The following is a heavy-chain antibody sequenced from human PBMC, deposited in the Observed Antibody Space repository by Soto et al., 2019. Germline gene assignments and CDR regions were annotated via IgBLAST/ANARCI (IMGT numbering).Heavy chain of an antibody. J-gene: IGHJ6*02. CDR2: ISSRGSSI. CDR1: GFTFSRYS. Sequence: QLVASGGGLVQPGGSLRLSCAASGFTFSRYSMNWVRQAPGKGLEWVSHISSRGSSIYYADSVKGRFTISRDNAKTSLYLQMNSLRDEDTAVYYCARLSDIVARLVSLSEHYYGMDVWGQGTTVTVSS. CDR3: ARLSDIVARLVSLSEHYYGMDV. D-gene: IGHD6-6*01. V-gene: IGHV3-48*02.